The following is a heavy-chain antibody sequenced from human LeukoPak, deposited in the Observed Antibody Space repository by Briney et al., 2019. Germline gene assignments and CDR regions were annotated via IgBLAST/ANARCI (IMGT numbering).Heavy chain of an antibody. CDR1: GFTFSSYG. CDR3: TRQAMTTVIDY. Sequence: PGRSLRLSCAASGFTFSSYGMHWVRQASGKGLEWVGRIRSKANSYATAYAASVKGRFTISRDDSKNTAYLQMNSLKTEDTAVYYCTRQAMTTVIDYWGQGTLVTVSS. CDR2: IRSKANSYAT. J-gene: IGHJ4*02. D-gene: IGHD4-17*01. V-gene: IGHV3-73*01.